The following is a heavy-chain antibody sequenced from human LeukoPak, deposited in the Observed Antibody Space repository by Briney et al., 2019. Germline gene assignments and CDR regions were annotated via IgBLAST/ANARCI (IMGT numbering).Heavy chain of an antibody. V-gene: IGHV4-34*01. CDR2: ISHSGST. D-gene: IGHD5-18*01. CDR3: ARDGYSYGYYYYYYGMDV. CDR1: GGSFSGYY. Sequence: SETLSLTCAVYGGSFSGYYWSWIRQPPGKGLEWIGEISHSGSTNYNPSLKSRVTISVDTSKNQFSLKLSSVTAADTAVYYCARDGYSYGYYYYYYGMDVWGQGTTVTVSS. J-gene: IGHJ6*02.